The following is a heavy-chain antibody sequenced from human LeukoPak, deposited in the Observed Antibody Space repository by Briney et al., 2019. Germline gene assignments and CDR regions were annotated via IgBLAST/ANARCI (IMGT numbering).Heavy chain of an antibody. D-gene: IGHD1-26*01. CDR2: ISTSGSTI. CDR1: GFPFSSYE. CDR3: ARASHAGSHFRPLRY. Sequence: GGSLRLSWAASGFPFSSYEMNWVRQAPGQGLERVSYISTSGSTIYYADSVQGRSTVSRDNAENSLFLQMNSLRVEDTALYYCARASHAGSHFRPLRYWGPGTLGTVSS. J-gene: IGHJ4*02. V-gene: IGHV3-48*03.